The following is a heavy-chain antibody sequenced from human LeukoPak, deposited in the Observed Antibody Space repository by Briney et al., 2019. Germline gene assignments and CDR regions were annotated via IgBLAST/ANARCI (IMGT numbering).Heavy chain of an antibody. J-gene: IGHJ4*02. D-gene: IGHD4-11*01. CDR3: ARGSMTTVTSPPVDY. CDR1: GYTFTGYS. Sequence: GASVKVSCKASGYTFTGYSMHWLRQAPGQGLEWMGWINPNSGGTSYAHNFQGRVTMTRDTSTSTVYMELSSLRSEDTAVYYCARGSMTTVTSPPVDYWGQGTLVTVSS. CDR2: INPNSGGT. V-gene: IGHV1-2*02.